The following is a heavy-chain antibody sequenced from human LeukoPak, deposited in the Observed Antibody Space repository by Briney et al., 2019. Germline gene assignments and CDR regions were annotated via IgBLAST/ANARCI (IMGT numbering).Heavy chain of an antibody. CDR2: ISYDGSNK. CDR3: AKSTGTYNYAYALDY. D-gene: IGHD3-16*01. CDR1: RFTFSTYW. Sequence: GGSLRLSCAASRFTFSTYWMHWVRQAPGKGLEWVAVISYDGSNKYYADSVKGRFTISRDNSKNTLYLQMNSLRAEDTAVYYCAKSTGTYNYAYALDYWGQGTLVTVSS. J-gene: IGHJ4*02. V-gene: IGHV3-30*18.